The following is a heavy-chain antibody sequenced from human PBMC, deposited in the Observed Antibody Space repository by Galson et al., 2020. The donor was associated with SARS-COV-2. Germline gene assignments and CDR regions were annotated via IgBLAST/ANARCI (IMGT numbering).Heavy chain of an antibody. V-gene: IGHV1-69*13. CDR1: GGTFSSYA. D-gene: IGHD3-9*01. CDR2: IIPIFGTA. Sequence: SVKVSCKASGGTFSSYAISWVRQAPGQGLEWMGRIIPIFGTANYAQKFQGRVTITADESTSTAYMELSSLRSEDTAVYYCARVVRYFDQSHNWFDPWGQGTLVTVSS. J-gene: IGHJ5*02. CDR3: ARVVRYFDQSHNWFDP.